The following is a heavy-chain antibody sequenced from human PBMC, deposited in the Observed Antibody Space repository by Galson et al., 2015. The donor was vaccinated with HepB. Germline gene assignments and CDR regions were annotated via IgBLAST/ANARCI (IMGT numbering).Heavy chain of an antibody. CDR2: ISAYNGNT. V-gene: IGHV1-18*01. Sequence: SVKVSCKASGYTFTSYGISWVRQAPGQGLEWMGWISAYNGNTNYAQKLQGRVTMTTDTSTSTAYMELRSLRSDDTAVYYCATPGEAYYYDSSGYGDLGNLGYWGQGTLVTVSS. CDR1: GYTFTSYG. D-gene: IGHD3-22*01. J-gene: IGHJ4*02. CDR3: ATPGEAYYYDSSGYGDLGNLGY.